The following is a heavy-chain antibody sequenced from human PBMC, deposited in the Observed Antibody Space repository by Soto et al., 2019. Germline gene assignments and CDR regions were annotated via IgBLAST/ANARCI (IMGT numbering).Heavy chain of an antibody. D-gene: IGHD2-2*01. CDR1: GFTFTSSA. CDR3: GGVGSTAADL. J-gene: IGHJ5*02. CDR2: IVVGSGST. V-gene: IGHV1-58*01. Sequence: SVKVSCKASGFTFTSSALQWVRQARGQRLEWIGWIVVGSGSTTFAQKFHERATITRDRSTNQATMELSSLTSKATAVYYCGGVGSTAADLWGQGTLVTVSS.